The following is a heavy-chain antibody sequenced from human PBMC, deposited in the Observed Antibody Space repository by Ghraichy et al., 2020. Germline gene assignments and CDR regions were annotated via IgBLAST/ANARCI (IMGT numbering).Heavy chain of an antibody. CDR2: INWNSVKI. CDR3: VKDIGHDDAFDL. Sequence: GGSLRLSCATSGFTLIDYAMHWVRQAPGKGLEWVSSINWNSVKISYADSVRGRVSISRDNAKNSLYLEMNSLRTEDTALYYCVKDIGHDDAFDLWGQGTMVTVSS. CDR1: GFTLIDYA. J-gene: IGHJ3*01. D-gene: IGHD1-1*01. V-gene: IGHV3-9*01.